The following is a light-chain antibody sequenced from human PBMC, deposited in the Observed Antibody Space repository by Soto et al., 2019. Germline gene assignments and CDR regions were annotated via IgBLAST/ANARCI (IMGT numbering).Light chain of an antibody. CDR2: DAS. J-gene: IGKJ5*01. V-gene: IGKV1-5*01. CDR3: QHYETYPMT. Sequence: DIRMTQSPSTLSASVGDRVSITCRGSQSIHNWLAWYQQKPGRATKLLIYDASTLQTGVPSRFSGRAFGTEFPLAINSLQPYDFATYYCQHYETYPMTVGQGTRLEI. CDR1: QSIHNW.